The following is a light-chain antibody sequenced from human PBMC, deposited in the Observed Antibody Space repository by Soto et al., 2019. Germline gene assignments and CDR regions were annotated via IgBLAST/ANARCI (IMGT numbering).Light chain of an antibody. CDR1: SSDVATYNH. V-gene: IGLV2-14*01. Sequence: QSVLTQPASVSGSPGQSITISCTGTSSDVATYNHVSWYQHHPGKAPKLMIYEVTYRPSGVSNRFSGSKSGNTASLTISRLQAEDEADYYCSSYTTSSTYVFGTGTKVTVL. CDR3: SSYTTSSTYV. J-gene: IGLJ1*01. CDR2: EVT.